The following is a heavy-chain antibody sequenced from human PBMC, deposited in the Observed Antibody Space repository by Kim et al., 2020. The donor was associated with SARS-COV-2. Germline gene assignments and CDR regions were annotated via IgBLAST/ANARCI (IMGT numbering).Heavy chain of an antibody. CDR2: MYYILRT. J-gene: IGHJ5*02. CDR1: AASNSSYS. CDR3: ARRSERFGGRWNWFDP. Sequence: SETLSLTCPAPAASNSSYSRRWIRQPPGKGLESIGYMYYILRTSYNPSLKNRATISVDTSKNQFSLKLSSVTAADTAAYYCARRSERFGGRWNWFDPWA. V-gene: IGHV4-59*01. D-gene: IGHD3-10*01.